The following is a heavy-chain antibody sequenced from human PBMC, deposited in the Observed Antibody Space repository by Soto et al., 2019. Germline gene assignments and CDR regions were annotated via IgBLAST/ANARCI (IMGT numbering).Heavy chain of an antibody. CDR2: ISAYNGNT. CDR3: ARVSDYGDYNAFDP. Sequence: APAKVSCTASGYNFTSYVVSGARHAHGQGLEWMGWISAYNGNTTYAQKPQGRGTMTADTSTRTAYMELRSLRSEDTAVYYCARVSDYGDYNAFDPWGQGTLVTV. J-gene: IGHJ5*02. D-gene: IGHD4-17*01. CDR1: GYNFTSYV. V-gene: IGHV1-18*01.